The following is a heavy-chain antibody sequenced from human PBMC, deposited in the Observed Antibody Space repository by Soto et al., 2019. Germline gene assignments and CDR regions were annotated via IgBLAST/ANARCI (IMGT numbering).Heavy chain of an antibody. CDR1: GGSTSSYY. D-gene: IGHD1-26*01. Sequence: SETLSLTCTVSGGSTSSYYWSWIRQPPGKGLEWIGYIYYSGSTNYNPSLKSRVTISVDTSKNQFSLKLSSVTAADTAVYYCARDSGSYGSDYWGQGTLVTVSS. V-gene: IGHV4-59*01. J-gene: IGHJ4*02. CDR2: IYYSGST. CDR3: ARDSGSYGSDY.